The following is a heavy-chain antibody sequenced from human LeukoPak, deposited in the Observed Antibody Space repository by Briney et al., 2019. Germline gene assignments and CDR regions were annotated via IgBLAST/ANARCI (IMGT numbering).Heavy chain of an antibody. V-gene: IGHV3-64*01. CDR3: ARERRGDDAFDI. D-gene: IGHD3-16*01. CDR2: IGTNGGRT. CDR1: GFTFSSYA. J-gene: IGHJ3*02. Sequence: AGGPLRLSCAASGFTFSSYAMHWVHQAPGKGLEYVSTIGTNGGRTYYANSVKGRFTISRDNSKNTVYLQMGSLRAEDIAVYYCARERRGDDAFDIWGQGTMVTVSS.